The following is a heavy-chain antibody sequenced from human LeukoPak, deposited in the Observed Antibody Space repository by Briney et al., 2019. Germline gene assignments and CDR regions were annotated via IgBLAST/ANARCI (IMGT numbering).Heavy chain of an antibody. D-gene: IGHD2-2*02. CDR2: INAANGNT. J-gene: IGHJ4*02. Sequence: ASVKVSCKTSGYTFTNHDMHWVRQAPGQRLEWMGWINAANGNTKYSQEFQGRVTITSDTSASTAYMELSSLRSEDMAVYYCTLYNYWGQGTLVTVSS. V-gene: IGHV1-3*03. CDR3: TLYNY. CDR1: GYTFTNHD.